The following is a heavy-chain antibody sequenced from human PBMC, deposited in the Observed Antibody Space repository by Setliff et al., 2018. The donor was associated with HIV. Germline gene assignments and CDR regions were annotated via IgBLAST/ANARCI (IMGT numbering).Heavy chain of an antibody. V-gene: IGHV4-4*09. Sequence: PSETLSLTCTVSGGSISSYYWSWMRQPPGKGLEWIGYIFTSGSTNYNPSLKSRVTISMDTSKNQFSLKLSSVTAADTALYYCARGLSFYDPGGFDYWGQGTLVTVSS. J-gene: IGHJ4*02. CDR1: GGSISSYY. D-gene: IGHD3-22*01. CDR2: IFTSGST. CDR3: ARGLSFYDPGGFDY.